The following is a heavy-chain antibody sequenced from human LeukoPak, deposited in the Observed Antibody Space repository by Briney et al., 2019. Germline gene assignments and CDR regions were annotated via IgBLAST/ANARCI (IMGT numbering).Heavy chain of an antibody. CDR2: ISWNSGSI. J-gene: IGHJ4*02. V-gene: IGHV3-9*01. Sequence: QPGGSLRLSCAASGFTFDEYAMHWVRQGPGKGLEWVSGISWNSGSIAYADSVKGRFTISRDNAKNSLYLQMDSLRAEDTALYYCAKGLSMVRGLDYWGQGTLVTVSS. CDR3: AKGLSMVRGLDY. D-gene: IGHD3-10*01. CDR1: GFTFDEYA.